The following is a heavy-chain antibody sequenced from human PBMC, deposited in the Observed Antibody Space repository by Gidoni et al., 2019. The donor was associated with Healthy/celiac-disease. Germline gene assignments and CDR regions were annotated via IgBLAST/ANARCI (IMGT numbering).Heavy chain of an antibody. CDR2: ISAYNGNT. CDR1: GYTFTSYG. D-gene: IGHD2-2*01. Sequence: QVQLVQSGAEVKKPGASVKVSCKASGYTFTSYGISWVRQAPGQGLEWMGWISAYNGNTNYAQKLQGRVTMTTDTSTSTAYRELRSLRSDDTAVYYCARDGSPPHIVVVPAASYYYGMDVWGQGTTVTVSS. V-gene: IGHV1-18*01. J-gene: IGHJ6*02. CDR3: ARDGSPPHIVVVPAASYYYGMDV.